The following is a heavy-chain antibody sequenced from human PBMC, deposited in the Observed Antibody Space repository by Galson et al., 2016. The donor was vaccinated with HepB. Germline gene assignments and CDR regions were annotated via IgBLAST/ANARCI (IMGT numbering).Heavy chain of an antibody. D-gene: IGHD3-10*01. V-gene: IGHV5-10-1*01. CDR3: ARLGGSGTYYNYYRFYYMDV. CDR2: IDPSDSYT. Sequence: QSGAEVKKPGESLRISCKGSGYSFSNYWISWVRQMPGKGLEWMGRIDPSDSYTNYNPSFRGHITISTDQSISTAYLQWSSLKASDTATYYCARLGGSGTYYNYYRFYYMDVWGMGTAVTVSS. J-gene: IGHJ6*03. CDR1: GYSFSNYW.